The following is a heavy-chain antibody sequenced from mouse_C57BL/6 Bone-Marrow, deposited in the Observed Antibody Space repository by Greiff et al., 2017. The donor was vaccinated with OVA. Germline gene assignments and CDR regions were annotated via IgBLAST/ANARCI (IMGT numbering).Heavy chain of an antibody. CDR3: TRAPTTVVARYFDV. Sequence: VQLQQSGAELVRPGASVTLSCKASGYTFTDYEMHWVKQTPVHGLEWIGAIDPETGGTAYNQTFKGKAILTADKSSSTAYMELRSLTSEDSAVYYCTRAPTTVVARYFDVWGTGTTVTVSS. V-gene: IGHV1-15*01. J-gene: IGHJ1*03. D-gene: IGHD1-1*01. CDR1: GYTFTDYE. CDR2: IDPETGGT.